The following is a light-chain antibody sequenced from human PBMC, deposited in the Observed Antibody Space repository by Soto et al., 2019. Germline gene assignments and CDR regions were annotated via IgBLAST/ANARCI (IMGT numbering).Light chain of an antibody. CDR1: NIGSKS. V-gene: IGLV3-21*04. Sequence: SYELTQPPSVSVAPGKTARITCGGNNIGSKSVHWYQQKPGQAPVLVIYYDNDQPSGIPERFSGSNSGNTATLTISRVEAGDEADYYCQVWDSSSDHVVFGGGTKLTVL. J-gene: IGLJ2*01. CDR3: QVWDSSSDHVV. CDR2: YDN.